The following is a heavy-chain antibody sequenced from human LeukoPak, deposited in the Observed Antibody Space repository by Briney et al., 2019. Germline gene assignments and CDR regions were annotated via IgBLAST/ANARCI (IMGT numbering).Heavy chain of an antibody. Sequence: PGGSLRLSCLASGFTFSTYAMHRVPQAPGKGQEYVSTVTNNGASTNYADSLKGRFTISRDNSKTTLYLQMSSLRAEDTAVYYCVKGSGRTVNYYFDYWGQGTLVTVSS. CDR3: VKGSGRTVNYYFDY. CDR1: GFTFSTYA. J-gene: IGHJ4*02. V-gene: IGHV3-64D*09. CDR2: VTNNGAST. D-gene: IGHD4-17*01.